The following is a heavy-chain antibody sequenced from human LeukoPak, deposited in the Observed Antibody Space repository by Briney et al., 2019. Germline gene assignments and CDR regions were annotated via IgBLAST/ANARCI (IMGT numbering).Heavy chain of an antibody. Sequence: GGSLILSCAASGFTISSYWISCVRQPPGNRLERVANIKQDGSEKYYVDSVKGRFTICTDNAKNSLYLQMNSLRAEDTAVYYCARAWGMAPFKDYWGQGTLVTVSS. D-gene: IGHD2-8*01. V-gene: IGHV3-7*01. CDR2: IKQDGSEK. CDR1: GFTISSYW. J-gene: IGHJ4*02. CDR3: ARAWGMAPFKDY.